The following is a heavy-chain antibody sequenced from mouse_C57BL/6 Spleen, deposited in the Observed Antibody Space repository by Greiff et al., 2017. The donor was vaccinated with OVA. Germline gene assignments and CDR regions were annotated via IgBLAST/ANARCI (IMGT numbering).Heavy chain of an antibody. Sequence: VQLQQSGAELVKPGASVKISCKASGYAFGSYWMNWVKQRPGKGLEWIGQIYPGDGDTNYNGKFKGKATLTADKSSSTAYMQLSSLTSEDSAVYFCARSRVTTGYAMDYWGQGTSVTVSS. V-gene: IGHV1-80*01. CDR3: ARSRVTTGYAMDY. CDR2: IYPGDGDT. D-gene: IGHD2-2*01. CDR1: GYAFGSYW. J-gene: IGHJ4*01.